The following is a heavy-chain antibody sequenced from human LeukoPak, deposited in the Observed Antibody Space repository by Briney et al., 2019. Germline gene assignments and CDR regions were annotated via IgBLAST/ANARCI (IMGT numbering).Heavy chain of an antibody. CDR2: ISYDGSNK. J-gene: IGHJ4*02. V-gene: IGHV3-30-3*01. D-gene: IGHD3-22*01. CDR1: GFTFSSYA. Sequence: PGGSLRLSCAASGFTFSSYAMHWVRQAPGKGLEWVAVISYDGSNKYYADSVKGRFTISRDNSKNTLYLQMNSLRAEDTAVYYCARTNYYDSSGCIDYWGQGTLVTVSS. CDR3: ARTNYYDSSGCIDY.